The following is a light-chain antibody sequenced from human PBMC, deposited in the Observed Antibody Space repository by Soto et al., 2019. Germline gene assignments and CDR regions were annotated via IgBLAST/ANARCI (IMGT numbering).Light chain of an antibody. V-gene: IGLV2-14*01. CDR2: DVS. Sequence: QSVLTQPASVSGSPGQSITISCTGTSSDVGGYNYVSWYQQHPGKAPKLMIYDVSNRPSGVSNRFSGSKSGNTASLTISGLQAEDEAAYYCNSYTSSSTLYVFGSGTNVTVL. CDR1: SSDVGGYNY. J-gene: IGLJ1*01. CDR3: NSYTSSSTLYV.